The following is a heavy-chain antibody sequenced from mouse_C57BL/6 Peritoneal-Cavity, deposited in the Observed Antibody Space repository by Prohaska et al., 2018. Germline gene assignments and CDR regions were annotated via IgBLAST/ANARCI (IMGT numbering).Heavy chain of an antibody. D-gene: IGHD1-1*02. CDR1: GFSFNTYA. CDR3: GRPDYGLAWFAY. Sequence: EVQLVESGGGLVQPKGSLKLSCAASGFSFNTYAMNWVRQAPGKGLEWVARIRSKSNNYATYYAESVKNKFTIARDDSESKLYLQMNNLKTDDTAMYYCGRPDYGLAWFAYWGQCTLVTVSA. CDR2: IRSKSNNYAT. V-gene: IGHV10-1*01. J-gene: IGHJ3*01.